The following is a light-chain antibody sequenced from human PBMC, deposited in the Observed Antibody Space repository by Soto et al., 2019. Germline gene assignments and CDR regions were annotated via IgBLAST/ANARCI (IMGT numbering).Light chain of an antibody. J-gene: IGLJ2*01. CDR3: CSYAGSSSYVV. Sequence: QSALTQPASVSGSPGQSITLSCTGTSSDVGSYNLVSRYQLHPGKAPKLMIYEGTKRPSGVSNRFSGSKSGSTASLTISGLQAEDEADYYCCSYAGSSSYVVFGGGTKLTVL. V-gene: IGLV2-23*01. CDR2: EGT. CDR1: SSDVGSYNL.